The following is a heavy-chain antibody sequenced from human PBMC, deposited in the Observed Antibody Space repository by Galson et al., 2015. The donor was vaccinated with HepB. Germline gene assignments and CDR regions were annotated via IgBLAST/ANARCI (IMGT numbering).Heavy chain of an antibody. J-gene: IGHJ4*02. CDR2: IYYSGST. D-gene: IGHD3-10*01. CDR3: ARQSYGSGSYYNDC. CDR1: GGSISSSSYY. V-gene: IGHV4-39*01. Sequence: SETLSLTCTVSGGSISSSSYYWGWIRQPPGKGLEWIGSIYYSGSTYYNPSLKSRVTISVDTSKNQFSLKLSSVTAADTAVYYCARQSYGSGSYYNDCWGQGTLVTVSS.